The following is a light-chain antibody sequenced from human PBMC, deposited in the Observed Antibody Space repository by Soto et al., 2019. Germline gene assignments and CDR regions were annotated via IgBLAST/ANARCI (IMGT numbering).Light chain of an antibody. CDR3: CSYAGSYSYV. Sequence: QSALTQPRSVSGSPGQSVTISCTGTSYDVGDYKYVSWYRQLPGKAPQLIIYDISERPAGVPDRFSGSKSGNTASLTISGLQAEDEADYYCCSYAGSYSYVFGTGTKLTVL. J-gene: IGLJ1*01. CDR1: SYDVGDYKY. CDR2: DIS. V-gene: IGLV2-11*01.